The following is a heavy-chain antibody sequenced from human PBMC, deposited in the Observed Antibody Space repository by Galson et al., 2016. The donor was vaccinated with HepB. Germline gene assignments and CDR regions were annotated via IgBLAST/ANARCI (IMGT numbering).Heavy chain of an antibody. J-gene: IGHJ3*02. Sequence: SLRLSCATSGFTFTDYPMTWVRQAPGKGLEWVSTVGTGHFTHYADSVKGRFIVSRDNSENTLYLQMNSLRADDTALYFCAREGYNSGHCGAFDIWGRGTVVAVSS. CDR3: AREGYNSGHCGAFDI. CDR1: GFTFTDYP. D-gene: IGHD6-19*01. V-gene: IGHV3-23*01. CDR2: VGTGHFT.